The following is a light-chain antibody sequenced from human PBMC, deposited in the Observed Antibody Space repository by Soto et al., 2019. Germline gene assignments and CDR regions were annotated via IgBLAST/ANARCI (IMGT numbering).Light chain of an antibody. CDR3: QQSYSTPWT. Sequence: DIQMTQSPSSLSASVGDRVTIPCRASQSISNYLSWYQQIPGKAPKLLIYAASTLRSGVSSRFSSSGSGTDFTLTISSLKPEDFATYYCQQSYSTPWTFGQGTKVEIK. J-gene: IGKJ1*01. CDR1: QSISNY. V-gene: IGKV1-39*01. CDR2: AAS.